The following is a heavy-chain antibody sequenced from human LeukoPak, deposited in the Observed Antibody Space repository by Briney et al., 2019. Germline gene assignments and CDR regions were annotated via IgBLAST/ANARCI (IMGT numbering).Heavy chain of an antibody. CDR2: INPIFGTA. J-gene: IGHJ4*02. D-gene: IGHD3-10*01. V-gene: IGHV1-69*05. Sequence: SVKVSCKASGYTFTGYYMHWVRQAPGQGLEWMGWINPIFGTANYAQKFQGRVTITTDESTSTAYMELSSLRSEDTAVYYCADGSSGYFDYWGQGTLVTVSS. CDR1: GYTFTGYY. CDR3: ADGSSGYFDY.